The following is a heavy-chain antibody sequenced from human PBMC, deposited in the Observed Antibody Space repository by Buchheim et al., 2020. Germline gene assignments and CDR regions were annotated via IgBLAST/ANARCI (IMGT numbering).Heavy chain of an antibody. J-gene: IGHJ4*02. V-gene: IGHV1-69*01. D-gene: IGHD3/OR15-3a*01. CDR3: ARKRGLHTTPSPFDY. Sequence: QVQLVQSGAEVKKPGSSVKVSCKASGGTFSSYAISWVRQAPGQGLEWMGGIIPIFGPANYAQKFQGRVPITADESRTTAYIELSSLRSEDTAVYYFARKRGLHTTPSPFDYWGQGTL. CDR1: GGTFSSYA. CDR2: IIPIFGPA.